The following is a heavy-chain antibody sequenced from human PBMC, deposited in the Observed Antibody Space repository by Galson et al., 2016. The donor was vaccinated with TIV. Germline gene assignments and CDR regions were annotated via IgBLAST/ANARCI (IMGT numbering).Heavy chain of an antibody. CDR2: ISYDGSDQ. Sequence: SLRLSCAASGFTFSDYGMHWVRQAPGKGLEWVAVISYDGSDQYYAGSVKGRFTISRDNSKNTLYLQMNSLRSDDTAMYYCAKDPRLYGDHFLHYFDYWGQGTLVTVSS. J-gene: IGHJ4*02. CDR3: AKDPRLYGDHFLHYFDY. V-gene: IGHV3-30*18. CDR1: GFTFSDYG. D-gene: IGHD4-17*01.